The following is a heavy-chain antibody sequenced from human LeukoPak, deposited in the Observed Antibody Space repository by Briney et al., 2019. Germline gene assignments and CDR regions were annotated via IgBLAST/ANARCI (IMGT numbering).Heavy chain of an antibody. CDR2: ISWNSGSI. Sequence: GGSLRLSCAASGFTFDDYAMHWVRQAPGKGLEWVSGISWNSGSIGYADSVKGRFTISRDNAKNSLYLQMDSLRAEDSAVYFCAREGKYASGSYDYWGQGTLVTVSS. V-gene: IGHV3-9*01. CDR1: GFTFDDYA. J-gene: IGHJ4*02. CDR3: AREGKYASGSYDY. D-gene: IGHD3-10*01.